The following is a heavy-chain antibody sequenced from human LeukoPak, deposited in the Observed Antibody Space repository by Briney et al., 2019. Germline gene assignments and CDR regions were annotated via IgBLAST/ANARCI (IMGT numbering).Heavy chain of an antibody. CDR2: IYYSGST. CDR1: GGSISGYY. Sequence: SETLSLTCTVSGGSISGYYYNWIRQPPGKGLEWIGYIYYSGSTNDNPSLKSRVTISLGTSKNQFSLKLSSVTTADTAVYYCARSVVTLYWYFDLWGRGTLVTVSS. V-gene: IGHV4-59*01. D-gene: IGHD4-23*01. CDR3: ARSVVTLYWYFDL. J-gene: IGHJ2*01.